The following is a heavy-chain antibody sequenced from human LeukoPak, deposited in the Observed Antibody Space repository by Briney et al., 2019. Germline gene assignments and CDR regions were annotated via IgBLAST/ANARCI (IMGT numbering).Heavy chain of an antibody. Sequence: SETLSLTCTVSGGSISSSSYYWGWIRQPPGKGLEWIGSIYYSGSTYYNPSLKSRVTISVDTSKNQFSLKLSSVTAADTAVYYCARLDIVATALWDWSQGTLVTVSS. D-gene: IGHD5-12*01. CDR3: ARLDIVATALWD. CDR1: GGSISSSSYY. J-gene: IGHJ4*02. V-gene: IGHV4-39*01. CDR2: IYYSGST.